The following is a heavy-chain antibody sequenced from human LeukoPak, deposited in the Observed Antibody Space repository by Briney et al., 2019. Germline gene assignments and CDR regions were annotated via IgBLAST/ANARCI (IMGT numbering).Heavy chain of an antibody. D-gene: IGHD1-14*01. CDR1: GGSFSGYY. V-gene: IGHV4-34*01. CDR2: INHSGST. CDR3: ARGLTEAARNFDY. Sequence: SETLSLTCAVYGGSFSGYYWNWIRQPPGKGLEWIGEINHSGSTNYNPSLKSRVTISVDTSKNQFSLKLSSVTAADTAVYYCARGLTEAARNFDYCGQGILVTVSS. J-gene: IGHJ4*02.